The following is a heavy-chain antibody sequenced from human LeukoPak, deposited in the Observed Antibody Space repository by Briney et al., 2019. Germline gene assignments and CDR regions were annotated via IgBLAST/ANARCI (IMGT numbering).Heavy chain of an antibody. Sequence: SGGSLRLSCAASGFTFSSYEMNWVRQAPGKGLEWVSSISSSSSYIYYADSVKGRFTISRDNAKNSLYLQMNSLRAEDTAVYYCARGSIAARPRRFDYWGQGTLVTVSS. CDR2: ISSSSSYI. CDR1: GFTFSSYE. CDR3: ARGSIAARPRRFDY. V-gene: IGHV3-21*01. D-gene: IGHD6-6*01. J-gene: IGHJ4*02.